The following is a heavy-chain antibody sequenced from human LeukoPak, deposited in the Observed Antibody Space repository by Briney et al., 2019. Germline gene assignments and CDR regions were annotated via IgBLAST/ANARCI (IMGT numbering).Heavy chain of an antibody. CDR3: AREGDGYNPWY. CDR2: ISSSSSYT. V-gene: IGHV3-11*05. J-gene: IGHJ4*02. D-gene: IGHD5-24*01. Sequence: GGSLRLSCAASGFTFSDYYMSWIRQAPGKGLEWVSYISSSSSYTNYADSVKGRFTISRDNAKNSLYLQMNSLRAEDTAVYYCAREGDGYNPWYWGQGTLVTVSS. CDR1: GFTFSDYY.